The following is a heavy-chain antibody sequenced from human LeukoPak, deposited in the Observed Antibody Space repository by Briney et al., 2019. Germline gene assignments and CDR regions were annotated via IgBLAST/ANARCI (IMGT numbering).Heavy chain of an antibody. CDR1: GYTFTCYY. CDR2: IDPNSGGT. V-gene: IGHV1-2*02. J-gene: IGHJ4*02. CDR3: ARVGGEDIVVVPAANFDY. Sequence: ASVKVSCKASGYTFTCYYMHWVGQAPGQGLEGMGWIDPNSGGTNYAQKFQGRVTMTRDTSISTAYMELSRLRSDDTAVYYCARVGGEDIVVVPAANFDYWGQGTLVTVSS. D-gene: IGHD2-2*01.